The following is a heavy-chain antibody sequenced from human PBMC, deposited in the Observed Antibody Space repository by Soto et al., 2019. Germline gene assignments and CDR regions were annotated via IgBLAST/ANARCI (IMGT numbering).Heavy chain of an antibody. Sequence: GASVKVSCKASGYNFTTYYIHWVRQAPGQGLEWMGVINPGGGSTNYAQKFKGRLTMTADTSTSTVYMELTSLTSEDTAVYYCARPTVVGATVRYFFDSWGQGTLVTVSS. V-gene: IGHV1-46*01. J-gene: IGHJ4*01. D-gene: IGHD1-26*01. CDR1: GYNFTTYY. CDR3: ARPTVVGATVRYFFDS. CDR2: INPGGGST.